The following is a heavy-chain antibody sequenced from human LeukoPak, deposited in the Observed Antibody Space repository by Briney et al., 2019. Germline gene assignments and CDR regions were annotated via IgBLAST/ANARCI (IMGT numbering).Heavy chain of an antibody. CDR2: INPNSGGT. D-gene: IGHD3-10*01. Sequence: GASVEVSCKASGYTFTGYYMHWVRQAPGQGLEWMGRINPNSGGTNYAQKFQGRVTMTRDTSISTAYMELSRLRSDDTAVYYCARGRRMVRGVIIVYYFDYWGQGTLVTVSS. J-gene: IGHJ4*02. CDR3: ARGRRMVRGVIIVYYFDY. V-gene: IGHV1-2*06. CDR1: GYTFTGYY.